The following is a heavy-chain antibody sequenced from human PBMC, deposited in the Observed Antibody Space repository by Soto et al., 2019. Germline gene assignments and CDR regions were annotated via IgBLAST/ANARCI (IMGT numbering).Heavy chain of an antibody. CDR3: GRVGGFGATTIDY. CDR1: GGSISSGDYY. Sequence: SETLSLTCTVSGGSISSGDYYWSWIRQPPGKGLEWIGYIYYSGSTYYNPSLKSRVTISVDTSKNQFSLKLSSVTAADTAVYYCGRVGGFGATTIDYWGQGTLVTVSS. J-gene: IGHJ4*02. CDR2: IYYSGST. D-gene: IGHD3-10*01. V-gene: IGHV4-30-4*01.